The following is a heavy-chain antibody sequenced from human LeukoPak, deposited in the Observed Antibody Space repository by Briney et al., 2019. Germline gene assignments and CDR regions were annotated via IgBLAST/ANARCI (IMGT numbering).Heavy chain of an antibody. V-gene: IGHV3-23*01. Sequence: GGSLRLSCAASGFTFSSYAMSWVRQAPGKGLEWVSAISGSGGSTYYADSVKGRFTISRDNSKNTLYLQMNSLRAEDTAVYYCAKALHCSSTSCYFPSYFDYWGQGTLVTVSS. D-gene: IGHD2-2*01. J-gene: IGHJ4*02. CDR2: ISGSGGST. CDR1: GFTFSSYA. CDR3: AKALHCSSTSCYFPSYFDY.